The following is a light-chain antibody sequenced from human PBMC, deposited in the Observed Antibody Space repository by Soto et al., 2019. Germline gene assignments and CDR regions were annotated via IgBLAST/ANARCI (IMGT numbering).Light chain of an antibody. CDR3: QQYNTWLLT. CDR2: GAS. CDR1: QSVNAN. J-gene: IGKJ1*01. Sequence: EVVMTQSPATLSVSPGERATLSCRASQSVNANLAWYQQKPGKAPRLLIHGASNRATGIPARFSGSGFGTEFILAISSLQAEYIAVYYCQQYNTWLLTFGQGTKVEI. V-gene: IGKV3-15*01.